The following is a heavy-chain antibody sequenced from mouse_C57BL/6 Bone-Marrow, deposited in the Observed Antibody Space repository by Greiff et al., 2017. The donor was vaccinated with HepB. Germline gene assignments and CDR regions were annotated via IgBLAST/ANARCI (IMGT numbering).Heavy chain of an antibody. CDR1: GFTFSSYA. CDR3: ARDRFGYDGG. CDR2: ISDGGNYT. Sequence: EVKLMESGGGLVKPGGSLKLSCAASGFTFSSYAMSWVRQTPEKRLEWVATISDGGNYTYYPDNVKGRFTISRDNAKNNLYLQMSHLKSEDTAMYYCARDRFGYDGGGGQGTLVTVSA. V-gene: IGHV5-4*01. D-gene: IGHD2-2*01. J-gene: IGHJ3*01.